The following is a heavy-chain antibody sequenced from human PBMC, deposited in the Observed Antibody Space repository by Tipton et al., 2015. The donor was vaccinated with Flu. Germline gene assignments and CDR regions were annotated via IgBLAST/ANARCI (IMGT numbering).Heavy chain of an antibody. V-gene: IGHV1-3*01. J-gene: IGHJ5*02. D-gene: IGHD6-13*01. Sequence: QLVQSGAEVKKPGASVKVSCKASGYTFTSYAMHWVRQAPGQRLEWMGWINAGNGNTKYSQKFQGRVTITRDTSASTAYMELSSLRSEDTAVYYCARGPYSSSWPYNWFDPWGQGTLVTVSS. CDR1: GYTFTSYA. CDR2: INAGNGNT. CDR3: ARGPYSSSWPYNWFDP.